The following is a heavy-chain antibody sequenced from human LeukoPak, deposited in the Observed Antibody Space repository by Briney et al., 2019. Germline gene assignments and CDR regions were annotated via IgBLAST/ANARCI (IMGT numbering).Heavy chain of an antibody. CDR3: AKTDDSGWWNIDY. CDR2: MSYDGSYK. J-gene: IGHJ4*02. V-gene: IGHV3-30*18. CDR1: GFTLSNYG. D-gene: IGHD6-19*01. Sequence: GGSLRLSCAASGFTLSNYGIHWVRQAPGKGLEWVAAMSYDGSYKYYADSVKGRFTISRDNSKNTLYLQMNSLRVEDTAVYYCAKTDDSGWWNIDYWGQGTLVTVSS.